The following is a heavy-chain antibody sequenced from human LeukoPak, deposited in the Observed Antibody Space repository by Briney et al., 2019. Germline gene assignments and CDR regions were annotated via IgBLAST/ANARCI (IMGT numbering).Heavy chain of an antibody. Sequence: SETLSLTCAVSGGSISSSNWWSWVRQPPGKGLEWIGEIYHSGSTNYNPSLKSRVTISVDTSKNQFSLKLSSVTAADTAVYYCARDRGGYNLYYYYYMDVWGKGTTVTISS. CDR3: ARDRGGYNLYYYYYMDV. V-gene: IGHV4-4*02. D-gene: IGHD5-24*01. CDR2: IYHSGST. J-gene: IGHJ6*03. CDR1: GGSISSSNW.